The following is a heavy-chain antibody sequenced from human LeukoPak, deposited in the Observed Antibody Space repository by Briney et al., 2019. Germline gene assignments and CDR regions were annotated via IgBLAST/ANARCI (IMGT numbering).Heavy chain of an antibody. CDR1: GFTFSNNA. V-gene: IGHV3-30-3*01. J-gene: IGHJ6*02. Sequence: GGSLRLSCAASGFTFSNNAFHWVRQAPGTGLEWVTAISYGGTSRYHSESVKGRFTISRDNSNNTAYLQMNSLRLEDTAVYYCARASEQCRGIPRYYHYVRDVWGQGTAVTVSS. CDR2: ISYGGTSR. CDR3: ARASEQCRGIPRYYHYVRDV. D-gene: IGHD6-19*01.